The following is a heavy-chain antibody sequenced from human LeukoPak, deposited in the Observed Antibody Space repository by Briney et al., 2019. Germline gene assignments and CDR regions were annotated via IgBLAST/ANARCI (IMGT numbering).Heavy chain of an antibody. D-gene: IGHD6-13*01. CDR1: GGSFSGYY. V-gene: IGHV4-34*01. J-gene: IGHJ4*02. CDR3: ARARGYSSFFLTAKRYYFDY. Sequence: SETLSLTCAVYGGSFSGYYWSWIRQPPGKGLEWIGEINHSGSTNYNPSLKSRVTISVDTSKSQFSLKLSSVTAADTAVYYCARARGYSSFFLTAKRYYFDYWGQGTLVTVSS. CDR2: INHSGST.